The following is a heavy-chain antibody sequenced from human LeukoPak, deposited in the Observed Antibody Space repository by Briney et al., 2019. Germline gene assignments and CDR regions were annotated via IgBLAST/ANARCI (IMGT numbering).Heavy chain of an antibody. J-gene: IGHJ4*02. CDR2: ISNSDTIM. Sequence: TGGSLRLSCAVSGLIFSNYEMNWVRQAPGKGLEWVSYISNSDTIMYYADSVKGRFTISRDNAKNSLYLQMNSLRADDTAVYYCVKDWWEVRYWGQGTLVTVSS. CDR1: GLIFSNYE. CDR3: VKDWWEVRY. V-gene: IGHV3-48*03. D-gene: IGHD1-26*01.